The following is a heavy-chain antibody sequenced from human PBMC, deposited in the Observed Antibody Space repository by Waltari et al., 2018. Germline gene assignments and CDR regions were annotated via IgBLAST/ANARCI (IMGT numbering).Heavy chain of an antibody. CDR2: VHRSGRT. J-gene: IGHJ5*02. D-gene: IGHD2-15*01. CDR1: GDSMSDNYW. CDR3: ARDRGRGLYLDT. Sequence: QLQLQESGPGLVKPSGTLSLSCAVSGDSMSDNYWWSWVRQSPQQGLEWIGQVHRSGRTNYNPSFARRVRMSIETANNHLSLEMTSVAAGDTTVYYCARDRGRGLYLDTWGPGPRVAVS. V-gene: IGHV4-4*02.